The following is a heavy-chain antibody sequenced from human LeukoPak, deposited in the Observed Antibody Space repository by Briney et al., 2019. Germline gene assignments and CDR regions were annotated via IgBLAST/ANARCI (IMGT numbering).Heavy chain of an antibody. J-gene: IGHJ4*02. CDR1: EFTVSRNY. Sequence: PGGSLRLSCAASEFTVSRNYMTWVRQAPGKGLEWVSVIYADFDNTDYADSVKGRFTISRDNSKNTLYLHMNSLRVEDTATYFCARALNRHIGAFEYWGQGALVTVSS. CDR2: IYADFDNT. CDR3: ARALNRHIGAFEY. D-gene: IGHD4/OR15-4a*01. V-gene: IGHV3-53*01.